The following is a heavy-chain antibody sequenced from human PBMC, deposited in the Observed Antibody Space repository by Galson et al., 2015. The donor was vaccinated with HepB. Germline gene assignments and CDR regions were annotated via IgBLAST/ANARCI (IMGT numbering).Heavy chain of an antibody. V-gene: IGHV1-69*13. CDR1: GGTFSSYA. D-gene: IGHD3-22*01. Sequence: SVKVSCKASGGTFSSYAISWVRQAPGQGLEWMGGIIPIFGTANYAQKFQGRVTITADESTSTAYMELSSLRSEDTAVYYCARDRYYYDSSGYYRSYWYFDLWGRGTLVTVSS. CDR2: IIPIFGTA. J-gene: IGHJ2*01. CDR3: ARDRYYYDSSGYYRSYWYFDL.